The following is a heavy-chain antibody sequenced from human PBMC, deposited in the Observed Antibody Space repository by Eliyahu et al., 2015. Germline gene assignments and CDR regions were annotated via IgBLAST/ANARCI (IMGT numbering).Heavy chain of an antibody. V-gene: IGHV2-5*02. CDR2: IYWDDDE. D-gene: IGHD3-9*01. CDR1: GFSLSXSGMS. J-gene: IGHJ3*02. CDR3: AHSGNDILTGYRGNAFDI. Sequence: QITLKESGPTLVKPTQTLTLTCTFSGFSLSXSGMSVGWIRQPPGKALQWLAIIYWDDDERYSPSLQSRLTITKDTPKNQVVLRMTNMDPVDTATYYCAHSGNDILTGYRGNAFDIWGQGTMVIVSS.